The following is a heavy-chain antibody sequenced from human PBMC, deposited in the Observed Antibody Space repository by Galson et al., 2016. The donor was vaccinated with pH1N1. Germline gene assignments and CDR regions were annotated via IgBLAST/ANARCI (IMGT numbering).Heavy chain of an antibody. CDR3: ARARDWYFDV. J-gene: IGHJ2*01. V-gene: IGHV1-2*02. Sequence: SVKVSCKASGYTFTGYYIHWVRQAPGQGPVWMGCINPNSGGTNYAQNFQDRVTMTWDTSITTAYMELSRLRSDETSMFYCARARDWYFDVCGRGTLVSVSS. CDR1: GYTFTGYY. CDR2: INPNSGGT.